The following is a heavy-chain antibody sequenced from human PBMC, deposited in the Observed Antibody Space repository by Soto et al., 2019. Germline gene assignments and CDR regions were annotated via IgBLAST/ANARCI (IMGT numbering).Heavy chain of an antibody. CDR2: MLPYTYMA. J-gene: IGHJ6*02. Sequence: QVHLVQSGTEMKHPGSSVRVSCKASGGPFGTYPITWVRQVPGQGLECMGRMLPYTYMADYAWKFQGRVKISADNATTTTFMDIHTLTSEDTGVYYCAKEQLRAWDVWGQGTAVRVSS. CDR1: GGPFGTYP. CDR3: AKEQLRAWDV. D-gene: IGHD6-13*01. V-gene: IGHV1-69*04.